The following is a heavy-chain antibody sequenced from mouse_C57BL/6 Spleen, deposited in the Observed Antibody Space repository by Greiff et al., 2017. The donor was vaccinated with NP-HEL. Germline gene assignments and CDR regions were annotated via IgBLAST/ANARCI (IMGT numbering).Heavy chain of an antibody. J-gene: IGHJ1*03. CDR2: IYPGDGDT. CDR3: ARSGDYDGWYFDV. D-gene: IGHD2-4*01. V-gene: IGHV1-80*01. Sequence: VKLQESGAELVKPGASVKISCKASGYAFSSYWMNWVKQRPGKGLEWIGQIYPGDGDTNYNGKFKGKATLTADKSSSTAYMQRSSLTSEDSAVYVCARSGDYDGWYFDVWGTGTTVTVSS. CDR1: GYAFSSYW.